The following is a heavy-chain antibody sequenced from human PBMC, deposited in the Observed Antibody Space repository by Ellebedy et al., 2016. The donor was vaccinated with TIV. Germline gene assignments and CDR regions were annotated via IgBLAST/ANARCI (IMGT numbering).Heavy chain of an antibody. CDR3: AKDLGGYYYYGMDV. Sequence: GESLKISXAASGFTFSSYAMHWVRQAPGKGLEWVAVISYDGSNKYYADSVKGRFTISRDNSKNTLYLQMNSLRAEDTAVYYCAKDLGGYYYYGMDVWGQGTTVTVSS. CDR1: GFTFSSYA. D-gene: IGHD2-15*01. CDR2: ISYDGSNK. J-gene: IGHJ6*02. V-gene: IGHV3-30-3*01.